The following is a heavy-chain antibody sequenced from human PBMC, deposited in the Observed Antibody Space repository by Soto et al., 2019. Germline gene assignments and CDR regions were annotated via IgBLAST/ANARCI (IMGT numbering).Heavy chain of an antibody. CDR1: GFTFSIYW. V-gene: IGHV3-74*01. D-gene: IGHD3-22*01. CDR2: MNMDGSRK. Sequence: EVQLVESGGGLVQPGGSLRLSCAASGFTFSIYWMHWVRQAPGKGLVWVSRMNMDGSRKSYADVANGRFTIARDDAKRTGYLQMSNLRAEDTAVYYWVRGYGDRYDGHGYLGRHWGQGTLVTVSS. CDR3: VRGYGDRYDGHGYLGRH. J-gene: IGHJ4*02.